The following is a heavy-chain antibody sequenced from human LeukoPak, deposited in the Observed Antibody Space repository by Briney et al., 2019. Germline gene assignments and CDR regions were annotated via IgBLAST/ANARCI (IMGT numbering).Heavy chain of an antibody. V-gene: IGHV3-30*03. CDR3: ARLGGSGVVVPAAPDY. CDR2: ISHDGSNK. CDR1: GFTFSSYG. Sequence: GGSLRLSCAASGFTFSSYGMHWVRQAPGKGLEWVAVISHDGSNKYYADSVKGRFTISRDNSKNTLYLQMNSLRAEDTAVYYCARLGGSGVVVPAAPDYWGQGTLVTVSS. D-gene: IGHD2-2*01. J-gene: IGHJ4*02.